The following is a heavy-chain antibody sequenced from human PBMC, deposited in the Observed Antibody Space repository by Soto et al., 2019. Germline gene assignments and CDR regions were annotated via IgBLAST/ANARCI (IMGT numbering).Heavy chain of an antibody. Sequence: GGSLRLSCAASGFTFSSYGMHWVRQAPGKGLEWVAVIWYDGSNKYYADSVKGRFTISRDNSKNTLYLQMNSLRAEDTAVYYCARDYTVVVEYGMDVWGQRTTVTVSS. CDR3: ARDYTVVVEYGMDV. CDR2: IWYDGSNK. D-gene: IGHD2-15*01. J-gene: IGHJ6*02. CDR1: GFTFSSYG. V-gene: IGHV3-33*01.